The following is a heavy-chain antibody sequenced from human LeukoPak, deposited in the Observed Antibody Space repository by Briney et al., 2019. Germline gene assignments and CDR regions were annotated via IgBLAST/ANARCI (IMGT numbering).Heavy chain of an antibody. CDR2: ISGSGGST. D-gene: IGHD2-15*01. CDR1: GFTFSSYA. V-gene: IGHV3-23*01. CDR3: AKGRYCSGGSCYPHFDY. J-gene: IGHJ4*02. Sequence: GGSLRLSCAASGFTFSSYAMSWVRQAPGKGLEWVSAISGSGGSTYYADSVKGRFTISGDNSKNTLYLQMNSLRAEDTAVYYCAKGRYCSGGSCYPHFDYWGQGTLVTVSS.